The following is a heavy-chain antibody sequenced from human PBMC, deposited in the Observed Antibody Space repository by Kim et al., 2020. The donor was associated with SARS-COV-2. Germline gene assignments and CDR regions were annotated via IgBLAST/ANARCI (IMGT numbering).Heavy chain of an antibody. CDR3: ARGRAGVVPAPVLGLGPYYDYYAMNV. V-gene: IGHV4-34*01. Sequence: SETLSLTCAVYGGSFSDYNWSWIRQPPGKGLEWIGEINHSGSTNPNPSLKSRITISVDTSKSQFSLRLKSMTATDTAVYYCARGRAGVVPAPVLGLGPYYDYYAMNVGGRGTPVAVSS. J-gene: IGHJ6*02. D-gene: IGHD2-2*02. CDR2: INHSGST. CDR1: GGSFSDYN.